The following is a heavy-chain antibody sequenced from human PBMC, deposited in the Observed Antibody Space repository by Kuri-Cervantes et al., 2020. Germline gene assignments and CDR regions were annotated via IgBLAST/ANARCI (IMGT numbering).Heavy chain of an antibody. D-gene: IGHD6-13*01. J-gene: IGHJ4*02. CDR3: ANDVGVAAAGQEGNDY. Sequence: GESLKISCAASGFTVSSNEMSWVRQAPGKGLEWVSSISGGSTYYADSVKGRFTISRDNSKNTLYLQMNSLRAEDTAVYYCANDVGVAAAGQEGNDYWGQGTLVTVSS. V-gene: IGHV3-38-3*01. CDR2: ISGGST. CDR1: GFTVSSNE.